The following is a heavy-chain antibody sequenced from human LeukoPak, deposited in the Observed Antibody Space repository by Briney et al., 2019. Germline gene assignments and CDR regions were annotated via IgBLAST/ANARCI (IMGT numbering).Heavy chain of an antibody. CDR2: INHSGST. D-gene: IGHD3-3*01. J-gene: IGHJ6*02. Sequence: SETLSLTCAVYGGSFSGYYWSWIRQPPGKGLEWIGEINHSGSTNYNPSLKSRVTISVDTSKNQFSLKLSSVTAADTTVYYCARGLNYDFWSGYYRSDYYYYGMDVWGQGTTVTVSS. CDR1: GGSFSGYY. V-gene: IGHV4-34*01. CDR3: ARGLNYDFWSGYYRSDYYYYGMDV.